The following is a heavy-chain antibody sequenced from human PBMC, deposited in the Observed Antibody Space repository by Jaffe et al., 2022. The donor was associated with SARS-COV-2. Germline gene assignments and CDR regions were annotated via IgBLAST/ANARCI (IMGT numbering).Heavy chain of an antibody. J-gene: IGHJ3*02. Sequence: EVQVVESGGGLVQPGGSLRLSCTVSGFIFNDYAMHWVRQAPGKGLEWVASISWNSGVLGYGDSVKGRVTVSRDNAKNSLFLDMNSLRVEDTAFYYCVRTRYRAFDIWGQGTMVTVSS. CDR1: GFIFNDYA. D-gene: IGHD2-2*01. CDR2: ISWNSGVL. CDR3: VRTRYRAFDI. V-gene: IGHV3-9*01.